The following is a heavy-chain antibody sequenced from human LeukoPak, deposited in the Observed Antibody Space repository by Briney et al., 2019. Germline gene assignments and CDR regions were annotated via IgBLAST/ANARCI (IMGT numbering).Heavy chain of an antibody. CDR1: GFPFSSYW. Sequence: GGSLRLSCVASGFPFSSYWMTWVRQAPGKGLEWVANIKQDGSKKSYVDSVKGRFAISRDNAKNSLYPQMNSLRAEDTAIYYCTRVGYIDEGIDYWGQGTLVAVSS. CDR3: TRVGYIDEGIDY. J-gene: IGHJ4*02. D-gene: IGHD5-24*01. CDR2: IKQDGSKK. V-gene: IGHV3-7*04.